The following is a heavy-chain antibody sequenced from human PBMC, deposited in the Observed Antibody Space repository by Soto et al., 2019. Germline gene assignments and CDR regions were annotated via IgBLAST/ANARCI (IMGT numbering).Heavy chain of an antibody. CDR3: AGDYGKSGYGWFDP. CDR1: EYSFTGRC. D-gene: IGHD3-3*01. V-gene: IGHV1-2*02. Sequence: ASVKVSWKDSEYSFTGRCLHWVRQAPGQGLEWMGWIDPKSGDTNYARKVQDRVTMTSDTSISTAYMDLSSLRSDDTAVYYCAGDYGKSGYGWFDPWGQGTLVTVSS. CDR2: IDPKSGDT. J-gene: IGHJ5*02.